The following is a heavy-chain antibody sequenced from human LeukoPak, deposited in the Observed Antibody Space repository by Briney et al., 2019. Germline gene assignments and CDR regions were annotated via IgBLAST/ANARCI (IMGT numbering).Heavy chain of an antibody. D-gene: IGHD3-22*01. CDR3: ARDIPGDYDSSGPLPFDF. V-gene: IGHV1-2*02. J-gene: IGHJ4*02. CDR1: GYTFTGYY. Sequence: ASVKVSCKASGYTFTGYYMHWVRQAPGQGREWMGWINPNSGGTNYAQKFQGRVTMTRDTSISTAYMELSRLRSDDTAVYYCARDIPGDYDSSGPLPFDFWGQGTQVTVSS. CDR2: INPNSGGT.